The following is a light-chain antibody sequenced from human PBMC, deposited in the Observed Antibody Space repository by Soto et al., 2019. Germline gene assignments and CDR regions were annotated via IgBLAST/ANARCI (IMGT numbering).Light chain of an antibody. J-gene: IGKJ1*01. CDR2: GAS. CDR3: EEHDKSPGP. Sequence: TLACRASQSISSNLAWYQHKPGQAPRLLIYGASTRATGIPARFSRSGCGTVSTFIMTRFSYEDCALSFYEEHDKSPGPFGKGTKVDIK. V-gene: IGKV3-15*01. CDR1: QSISSN.